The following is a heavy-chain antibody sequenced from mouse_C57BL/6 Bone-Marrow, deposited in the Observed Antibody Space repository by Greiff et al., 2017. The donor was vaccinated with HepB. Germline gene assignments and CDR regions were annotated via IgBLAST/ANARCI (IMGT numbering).Heavy chain of an antibody. J-gene: IGHJ2*01. V-gene: IGHV1-42*01. CDR2: INPSTGGT. D-gene: IGHD4-1*02. Sequence: EVQLQQSGPELVKPGASVKISCKASGYSFTGYYMNWVKQSPEKSLEWIGEINPSTGGTTYNQKFKAKATLTVDKSSSTAYMQLKSLTSEDSAVYYCARWPNWDRRGFDYWGQGTTLTVSS. CDR3: ARWPNWDRRGFDY. CDR1: GYSFTGYY.